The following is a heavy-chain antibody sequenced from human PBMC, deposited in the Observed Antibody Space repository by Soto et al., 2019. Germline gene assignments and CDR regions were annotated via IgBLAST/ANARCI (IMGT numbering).Heavy chain of an antibody. CDR2: INPSGGST. Sequence: QVQLVQSGAEVKKPGASVKVSCKASGYTFTSYYMHWVRRAPGQGLEWMGIINPSGGSTSYAQKFQGRVTMTRDTSTSTVYMELSSLRSEDTAVYYCARDNAHYYDSSGYYYVFDYWGQGTLVTVSS. D-gene: IGHD3-22*01. CDR1: GYTFTSYY. CDR3: ARDNAHYYDSSGYYYVFDY. V-gene: IGHV1-46*01. J-gene: IGHJ4*02.